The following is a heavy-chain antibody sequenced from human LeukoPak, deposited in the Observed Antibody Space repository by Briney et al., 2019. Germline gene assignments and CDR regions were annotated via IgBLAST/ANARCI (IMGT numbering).Heavy chain of an antibody. Sequence: PGGSLRLSCAASGFTFSSYWMSWVRQAPGKGLEWVANIKQDGSEKYYVDSVKGRFTISRDNAKNSLYLQMNSLRAEDTAVYYCASTVIAVAGTLGETWGQGTLVTVSS. V-gene: IGHV3-7*01. D-gene: IGHD6-19*01. CDR2: IKQDGSEK. CDR1: GFTFSSYW. J-gene: IGHJ5*02. CDR3: ASTVIAVAGTLGET.